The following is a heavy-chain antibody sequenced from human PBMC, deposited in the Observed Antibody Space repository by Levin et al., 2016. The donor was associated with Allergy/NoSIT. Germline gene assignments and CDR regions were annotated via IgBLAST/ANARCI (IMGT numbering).Heavy chain of an antibody. CDR3: AREGDVDYDNSHLAY. CDR1: GFTFSDYE. CDR2: IGSTGRDI. Sequence: GGSLRLSCVASGFTFSDYEMNWVRQAPGKGLEWISYIGSTGRDIFYADSVKGRFTISRDNAQNSLFLQMNSLRADDTAVYYCAREGDVDYDNSHLAYWGLGTRVTVSS. J-gene: IGHJ4*02. V-gene: IGHV3-48*03. D-gene: IGHD3-22*01.